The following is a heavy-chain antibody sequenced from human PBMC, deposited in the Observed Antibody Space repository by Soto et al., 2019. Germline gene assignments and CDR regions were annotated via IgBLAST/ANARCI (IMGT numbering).Heavy chain of an antibody. V-gene: IGHV3-53*01. CDR2: IYSGGST. CDR1: GFTVSSNY. J-gene: IGHJ4*02. D-gene: IGHD6-25*01. Sequence: GGSLRLSCAASGFTVSSNYMSWVRQAPGKGLEWASVIYSGGSTTYADSVRGRFTISRDNAQNTLHLQMSSLRAEDTAVYYCARAPRAAGDYYFDYWGQGTPVTVSS. CDR3: ARAPRAAGDYYFDY.